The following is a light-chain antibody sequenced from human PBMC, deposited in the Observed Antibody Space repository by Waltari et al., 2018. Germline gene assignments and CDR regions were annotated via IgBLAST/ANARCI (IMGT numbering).Light chain of an antibody. V-gene: IGKV3-20*01. CDR1: QSVSRF. J-gene: IGKJ1*01. CDR2: GAS. Sequence: EIVLTQSPGTLSLSPGEGGPLSCRASQSVSRFLAWYQQKPGQAPRLVIYGASTRATGIPDRFSGSGSGTDFSLTISRLEPEDFAVYYCQKYDRLPATFGQGTKVEIK. CDR3: QKYDRLPAT.